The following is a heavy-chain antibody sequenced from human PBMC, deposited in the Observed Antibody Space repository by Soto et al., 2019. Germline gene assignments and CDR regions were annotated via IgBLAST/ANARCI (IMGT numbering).Heavy chain of an antibody. D-gene: IGHD3-3*01. Sequence: ASVKVSCKASGYTFTSYAMHWVRQAPGQRLEWMGWINAGNGNTKYSQKFQGRVTITTDTSASTAYMELRSLRSDDTAVYYCARADYDFWSGYEPTISSDYWGQGTLVTVSS. CDR1: GYTFTSYA. J-gene: IGHJ4*02. CDR3: ARADYDFWSGYEPTISSDY. CDR2: INAGNGNT. V-gene: IGHV1-3*01.